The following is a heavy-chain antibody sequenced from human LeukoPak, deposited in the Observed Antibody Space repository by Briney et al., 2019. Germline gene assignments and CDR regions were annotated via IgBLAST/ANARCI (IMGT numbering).Heavy chain of an antibody. J-gene: IGHJ5*02. CDR3: ARMVIYDCGGDCYSEPNWFDP. D-gene: IGHD2-21*01. Sequence: PSETLSLTCTVSGGSISSSSYYWGWIRQPPGKGLEWIGSIYYSGSTYYNPSLKSRVTISVDTSKNQFSLKLSSVTAADTAVYYCARMVIYDCGGDCYSEPNWFDPWGQGTLVIVSS. V-gene: IGHV4-39*01. CDR1: GGSISSSSYY. CDR2: IYYSGST.